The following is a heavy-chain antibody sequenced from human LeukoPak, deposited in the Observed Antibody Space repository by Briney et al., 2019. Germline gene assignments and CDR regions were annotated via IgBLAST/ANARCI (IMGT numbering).Heavy chain of an antibody. CDR2: IYTTGTT. J-gene: IGHJ4*02. D-gene: IGHD2-2*02. CDR3: GRQGYTASHYFLDF. Sequence: TSETLSLTCTVSSGSISSYFWGWVRQPPGKGLEWIGRIYTTGTTHYNPSLKSRVTMPIDTSTNQFSLNLRSMTAADTAVYYCGRQGYTASHYFLDFWSQGTLVAVS. V-gene: IGHV4-4*07. CDR1: SGSISSYF.